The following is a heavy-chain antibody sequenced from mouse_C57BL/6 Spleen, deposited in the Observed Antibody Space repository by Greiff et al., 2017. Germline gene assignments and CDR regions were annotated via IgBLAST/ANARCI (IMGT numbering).Heavy chain of an antibody. CDR2: IDPETGGT. J-gene: IGHJ2*01. Sequence: QVQLKESGAELVRPGASVTLSCKASGYTFTDYEMHWVKQTPVHGLEWIGAIDPETGGTAYNQKFKGKAILTADKSSSTAYMELRSLTSEDAAVYYCTKPTVVGDYWGQGTTLTVSS. D-gene: IGHD1-1*01. CDR1: GYTFTDYE. CDR3: TKPTVVGDY. V-gene: IGHV1-15*01.